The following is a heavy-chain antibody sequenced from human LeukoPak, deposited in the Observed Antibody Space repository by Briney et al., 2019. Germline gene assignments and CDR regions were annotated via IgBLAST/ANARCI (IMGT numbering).Heavy chain of an antibody. J-gene: IGHJ4*02. CDR1: GGSISSGGYS. Sequence: PSETLSLTCAVSGGSISSGGYSWSWIRQPPGKGLEWIGCIYHSGSTYYNPSLKSRVTISVDRSKDQFSLKLSSVTAADTAVYYCARGPPYGEASDFDYWGQGTLVTVSS. D-gene: IGHD4-17*01. CDR2: IYHSGST. V-gene: IGHV4-30-2*01. CDR3: ARGPPYGEASDFDY.